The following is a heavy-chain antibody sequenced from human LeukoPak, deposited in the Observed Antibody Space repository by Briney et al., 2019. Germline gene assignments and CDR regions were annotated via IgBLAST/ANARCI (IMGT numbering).Heavy chain of an antibody. CDR3: ARVVGSSGYYYLGIDY. V-gene: IGHV1-46*01. D-gene: IGHD3-22*01. Sequence: ASVKVSCKASGYTFTSYYMHWVRQAPGQGLEWMGIINPSGGSTSYAQKFQGRVTMTRDTSTSTVYMELSSLRSEDTAVYYCARVVGSSGYYYLGIDYCGQGTLVTVSS. CDR1: GYTFTSYY. CDR2: INPSGGST. J-gene: IGHJ4*02.